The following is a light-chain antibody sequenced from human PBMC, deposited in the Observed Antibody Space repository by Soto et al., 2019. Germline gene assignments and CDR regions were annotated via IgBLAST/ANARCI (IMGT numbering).Light chain of an antibody. Sequence: EIMMTQSPATLSVSPGERATLSCRASQSVSYNLAWYQQKPGQGPRLLIYGAFTRATGIPARFSGSGSGTEFTLTISSLQSEDFAVYYCQQYKNWPPLTFGGGTKVEIK. CDR1: QSVSYN. CDR2: GAF. J-gene: IGKJ4*01. V-gene: IGKV3-15*01. CDR3: QQYKNWPPLT.